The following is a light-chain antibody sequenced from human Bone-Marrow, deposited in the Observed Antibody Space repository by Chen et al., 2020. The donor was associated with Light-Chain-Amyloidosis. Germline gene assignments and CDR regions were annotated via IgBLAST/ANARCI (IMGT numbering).Light chain of an antibody. V-gene: IGLV3-25*03. J-gene: IGLJ2*01. CDR3: QSADSSGTYEVI. Sequence: SYELTQPPSVSVSPGQTARITCSGDDLPTKEAYWYQQKPGQAPVLVRHRDTERPSGISERFSGSSSGTTATLTISGVQAEDEADYHCQSADSSGTYEVIFGGGTKLTVL. CDR2: RDT. CDR1: DLPTKE.